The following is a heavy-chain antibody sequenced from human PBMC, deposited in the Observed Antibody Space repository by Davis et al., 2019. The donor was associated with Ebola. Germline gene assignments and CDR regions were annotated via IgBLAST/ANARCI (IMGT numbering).Heavy chain of an antibody. CDR1: GGSISSYY. D-gene: IGHD2-2*02. CDR3: ARVNKHCSSTSCYTFYYYYGMDV. Sequence: PSETLSLTCTVSGGSISSYYWSWIRQPPGKGLEWIGYIYYSGSTNYNPSLKSRVTISVDTSKNQFSLKLSSVTAADTAVYYCARVNKHCSSTSCYTFYYYYGMDVWGQGTTVTVSS. CDR2: IYYSGST. J-gene: IGHJ6*02. V-gene: IGHV4-59*12.